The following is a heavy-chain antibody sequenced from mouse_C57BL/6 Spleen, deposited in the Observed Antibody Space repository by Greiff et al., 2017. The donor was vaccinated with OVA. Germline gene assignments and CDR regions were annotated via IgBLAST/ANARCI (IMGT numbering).Heavy chain of an antibody. J-gene: IGHJ4*01. CDR1: GYTFTDYY. V-gene: IGHV1-26*01. Sequence: VQLQQSGPELVKPGASVKISCKASGYTFTDYYMNWVKQSHGKSLEWIGDINPNNGGTSYNQKFKGKATLTVDKSSSTAYMELRSLTSEDSAVYYCAGGYDGMDYWGQGTSVTVSS. CDR2: INPNNGGT. D-gene: IGHD2-2*01. CDR3: AGGYDGMDY.